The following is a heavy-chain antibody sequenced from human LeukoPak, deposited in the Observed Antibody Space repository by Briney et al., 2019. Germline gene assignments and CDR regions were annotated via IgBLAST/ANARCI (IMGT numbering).Heavy chain of an antibody. J-gene: IGHJ5*02. D-gene: IGHD2-15*01. Sequence: GGSLRLSCAASGFTFRSYSMNWVRQAPGKGPVWVSRINDDGSSTSYADSVKGRFTISRDDAKNTLHLQMNSLRAEDTAVYYCVRGGASTWSWGEGTLVTVSS. CDR2: INDDGSST. V-gene: IGHV3-74*01. CDR3: VRGGASTWS. CDR1: GFTFRSYS.